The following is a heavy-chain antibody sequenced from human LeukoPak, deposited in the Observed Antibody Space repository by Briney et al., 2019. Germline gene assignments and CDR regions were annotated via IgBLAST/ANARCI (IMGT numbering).Heavy chain of an antibody. CDR3: ARGQDIVVVPAATNWFDP. Sequence: ASVTVSCKASGYTFTGYYMHWVRQAPGQGLEWMGWINPNSGGTNYAQKFQGWVTMTRDTSISTAYMELSRLRSDDTAVYYCARGQDIVVVPAATNWFDPWGQGTLVTVSS. D-gene: IGHD2-2*01. CDR2: INPNSGGT. J-gene: IGHJ5*02. V-gene: IGHV1-2*04. CDR1: GYTFTGYY.